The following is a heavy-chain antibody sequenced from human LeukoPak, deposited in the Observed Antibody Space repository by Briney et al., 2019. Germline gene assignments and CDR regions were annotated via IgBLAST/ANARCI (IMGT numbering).Heavy chain of an antibody. CDR2: IWYDGSYK. D-gene: IGHD7-27*01. J-gene: IGHJ4*02. Sequence: GGSLRPSCAASGFTFSTSGTHWVRQAPGKGLEWVAVIWYDGSYKYYADSVKGRFTISRDNSKDTLYLQMNSLRDEDTAVYYCAKDSAGGLGTNFDYWGQGTLVTVSS. CDR1: GFTFSTSG. V-gene: IGHV3-33*06. CDR3: AKDSAGGLGTNFDY.